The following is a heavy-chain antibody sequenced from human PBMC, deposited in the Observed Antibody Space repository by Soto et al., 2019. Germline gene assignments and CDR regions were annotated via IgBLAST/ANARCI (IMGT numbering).Heavy chain of an antibody. J-gene: IGHJ4*02. D-gene: IGHD3-22*01. CDR2: IYSGGNT. V-gene: IGHV3-53*01. CDR3: AREYESNGLAMDH. CDR1: GVTVSTNY. Sequence: PXGSLILSCVAPGVTVSTNYMSWVRQAPGKGLEWVSVIYSGGNTHYADSVKGRFTISRDNSKNTLYLQMNSLRAEDTAVYYCAREYESNGLAMDHWGQGTLVTVSS.